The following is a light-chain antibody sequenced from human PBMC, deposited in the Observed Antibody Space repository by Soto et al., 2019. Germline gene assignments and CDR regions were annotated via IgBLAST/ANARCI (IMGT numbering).Light chain of an antibody. J-gene: IGKJ3*01. V-gene: IGKV1-5*01. CDR3: QQYSSDCFS. Sequence: DIQITQSPSTLSASVGDRVTITCRASRSIGSWLAWYQQKPGKAPKLLIYDASILEDGVPSGFSGRGSGRQFTLTISSLQPDDFATYYCQQYSSDCFSFGPGTKVDIK. CDR2: DAS. CDR1: RSIGSW.